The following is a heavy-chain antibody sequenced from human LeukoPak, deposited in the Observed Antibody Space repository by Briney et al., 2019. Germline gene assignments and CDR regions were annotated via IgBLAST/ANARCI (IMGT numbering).Heavy chain of an antibody. D-gene: IGHD6-13*01. CDR1: GGSFSGYY. Sequence: PSETLSLTCAVSGGSFSGYYWSWIRQPPGKGLEWIGEINHSGSTNYNPSLKSRVTISVDTSKNQFSLKLSSVTAADTAVYYCARGSRIAAAGMVEGSESADFDYWGQGTLVTVSS. CDR2: INHSGST. J-gene: IGHJ4*02. V-gene: IGHV4-34*01. CDR3: ARGSRIAAAGMVEGSESADFDY.